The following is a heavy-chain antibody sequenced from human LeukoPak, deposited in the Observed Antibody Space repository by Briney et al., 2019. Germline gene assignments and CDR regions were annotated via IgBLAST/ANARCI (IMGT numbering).Heavy chain of an antibody. CDR2: IYYSGST. D-gene: IGHD6-6*01. J-gene: IGHJ5*02. V-gene: IGHV4-59*01. Sequence: SETLSLTCTVSGGSISSYYWSWIRQPPRKGLEWIGYIYYSGSTNYNPSLKSRVTISVDTSKNQFSLKLSSVTAADTAVYYCARGGIAAREYNWFDPWGQGTLVTVSS. CDR1: GGSISSYY. CDR3: ARGGIAAREYNWFDP.